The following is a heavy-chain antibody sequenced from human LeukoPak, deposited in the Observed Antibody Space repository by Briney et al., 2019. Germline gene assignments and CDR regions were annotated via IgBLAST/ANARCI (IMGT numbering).Heavy chain of an antibody. D-gene: IGHD4-11*01. CDR2: ISGSGGST. V-gene: IGHV3-23*01. J-gene: IGHJ4*02. CDR1: GFTFSSYA. CDR3: AKVQVYSNYGTLDY. Sequence: PGGSLRLSCAASGFTFSSYAMSWVRQAPGKGLEWVSAISGSGGSTYYAYSVKGRFTISRDNSKNTLYLQMNSLRAEDTAVYYCAKVQVYSNYGTLDYWGQGTLVTVSS.